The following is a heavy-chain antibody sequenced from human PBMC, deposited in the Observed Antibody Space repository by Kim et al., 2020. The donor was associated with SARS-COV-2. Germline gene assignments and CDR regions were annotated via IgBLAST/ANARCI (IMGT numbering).Heavy chain of an antibody. J-gene: IGHJ3*02. CDR1: GDTISSDNAA. D-gene: IGHD3-16*01. V-gene: IGHV6-1*01. CDR3: TSGWAFDI. CDR2: TYYRSRWYN. Sequence: SQTLSLTCAISGDTISSDNAAWNWIRLSPSRGLEWLGRTYYRSRWYNDYAVSVQSRITINADTSKNQFSLQLNSVTPEDTAVYYCTSGWAFDILGQGTVV.